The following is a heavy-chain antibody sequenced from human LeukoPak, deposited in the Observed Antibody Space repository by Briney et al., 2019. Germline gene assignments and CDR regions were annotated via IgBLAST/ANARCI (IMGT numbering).Heavy chain of an antibody. Sequence: SETLSLTCTVSGGSISSYYWSWIRQPPGKGLEWIGYIYYSGSTNYNPSLKSRVTISVDTSENQFSLKLSSVTAADTAVYYCARPSSGGAFDIWGQGTMVTVSS. V-gene: IGHV4-59*08. CDR2: IYYSGST. CDR1: GGSISSYY. CDR3: ARPSSGGAFDI. J-gene: IGHJ3*02. D-gene: IGHD3-22*01.